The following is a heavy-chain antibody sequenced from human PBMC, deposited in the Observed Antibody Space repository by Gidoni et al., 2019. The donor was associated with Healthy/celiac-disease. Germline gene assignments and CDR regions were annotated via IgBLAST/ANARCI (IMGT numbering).Heavy chain of an antibody. CDR3: ARGHDSSGYYFDY. D-gene: IGHD3-22*01. Sequence: EVQLVESGGGLVKPGGSLRPSCAASGFTFSSYSMNWVRQAPGKGLEWVSSISSSSSYIYYADSVKGRFTISRDNAKNSLYLQMNSLRAEDTAVYYCARGHDSSGYYFDYWGQGTLVTVSS. V-gene: IGHV3-21*01. J-gene: IGHJ4*02. CDR1: GFTFSSYS. CDR2: ISSSSSYI.